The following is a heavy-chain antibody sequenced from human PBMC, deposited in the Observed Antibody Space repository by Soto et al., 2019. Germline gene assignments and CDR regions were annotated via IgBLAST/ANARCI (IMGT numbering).Heavy chain of an antibody. V-gene: IGHV3-49*03. CDR2: IRSKAYGGTT. J-gene: IGHJ3*02. Sequence: GGPLRLSCTASGFTFGDYAMSWFRQAPGKGLEWVGFIRSKAYGGTTEYAASVKGRFTISRDDSKSIAYLQMNSLKTEDTAVYYCTGVVTAIRAFDIWGQGTMVTVSS. D-gene: IGHD2-21*02. CDR1: GFTFGDYA. CDR3: TGVVTAIRAFDI.